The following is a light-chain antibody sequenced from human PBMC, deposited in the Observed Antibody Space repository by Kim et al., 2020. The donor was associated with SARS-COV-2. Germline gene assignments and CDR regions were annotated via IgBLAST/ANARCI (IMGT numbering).Light chain of an antibody. CDR2: DVN. CDR1: SVTVGAYDY. V-gene: IGLV2-11*01. Sequence: GQSVTISCTGTSVTVGAYDYVSWYQQYPGEVPKLMIYDVNKRPSGVPDRFSGSKSGYTASLTISGLQPEDEADYYCCSYVGNYIRVFGGGTQLTVL. CDR3: CSYVGNYIRV. J-gene: IGLJ3*02.